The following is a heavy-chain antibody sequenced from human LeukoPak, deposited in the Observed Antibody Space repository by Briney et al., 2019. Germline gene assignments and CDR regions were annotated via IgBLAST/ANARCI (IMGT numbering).Heavy chain of an antibody. CDR2: INHSGST. CDR3: ARGRVGAMRGAFDI. CDR1: GGSFSGYY. J-gene: IGHJ3*02. Sequence: SEALSLTCAVYGGSFSGYYWSWIRQPPGKGLEWIGEINHSGSTNYNPSLKSRVTISVDKSKNQFSLKLSSVTAADTAVYYCARGRVGAMRGAFDIWGQGTMVTVSS. V-gene: IGHV4-34*01. D-gene: IGHD1-26*01.